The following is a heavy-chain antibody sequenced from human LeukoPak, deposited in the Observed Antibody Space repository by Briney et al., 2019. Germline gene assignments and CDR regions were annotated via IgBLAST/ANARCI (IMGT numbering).Heavy chain of an antibody. CDR3: ARGGGYDFWSGYYTYPFDY. Sequence: GGSLRLSCAASGFTFSSYSMNWVRQAPGKGLEWVSSISSSSSYIYYADSVKGRFTISRENAKNSLYLQMNSLRAGDTAVYYCARGGGYDFWSGYYTYPFDYWGQGTLVTVSS. D-gene: IGHD3-3*01. CDR1: GFTFSSYS. CDR2: ISSSSSYI. J-gene: IGHJ4*02. V-gene: IGHV3-21*01.